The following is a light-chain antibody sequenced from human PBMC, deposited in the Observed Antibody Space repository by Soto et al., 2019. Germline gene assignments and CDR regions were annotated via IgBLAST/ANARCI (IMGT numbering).Light chain of an antibody. J-gene: IGKJ3*01. CDR1: QTVLYSSNNKNY. CDR3: QQYYSTPFT. Sequence: DIVMTQSPDSLAVSLGERATINCKSSQTVLYSSNNKNYLAWYQQKVGQPPKPPIYWASARESGVPDRFSGSGSGADFTLTINSLQAEDVAVYYCQQYYSTPFTFGPGTKVDIK. CDR2: WAS. V-gene: IGKV4-1*01.